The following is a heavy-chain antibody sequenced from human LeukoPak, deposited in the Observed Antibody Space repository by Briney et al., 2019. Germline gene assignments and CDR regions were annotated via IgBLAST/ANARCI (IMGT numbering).Heavy chain of an antibody. J-gene: IGHJ4*02. V-gene: IGHV4-61*02. CDR1: GGSISSGGYY. CDR3: AREGAARNFDY. D-gene: IGHD6-6*01. CDR2: IHTSGST. Sequence: SETLSLTCAVSGGSISSGGYYWTWIRQPAGKGLEWIGRIHTSGSTNFDPSLKSRVSISLDTSQNQFSLKLSSVTAADTAVYYCAREGAARNFDYWGQGILVTVSS.